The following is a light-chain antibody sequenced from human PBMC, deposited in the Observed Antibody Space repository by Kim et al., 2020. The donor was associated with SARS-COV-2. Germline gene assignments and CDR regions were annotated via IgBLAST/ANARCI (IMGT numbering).Light chain of an antibody. CDR1: QGLVYSDGNIY. CDR2: KVS. V-gene: IGKV2-30*01. J-gene: IGKJ3*01. CDR3: MRDTHWPFT. Sequence: PASISCKSSQGLVYSDGNIYLNWFHQRPGQSPRRLIYKVSNRDSGVPDRFSGSGSGTDFTLHISRVEAEDVGIFYCMRDTHWPFTFGTGTKVDIK.